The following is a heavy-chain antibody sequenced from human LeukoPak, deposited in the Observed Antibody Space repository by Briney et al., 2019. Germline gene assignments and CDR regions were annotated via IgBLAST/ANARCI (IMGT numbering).Heavy chain of an antibody. J-gene: IGHJ4*02. D-gene: IGHD2-15*01. V-gene: IGHV3-21*01. CDR2: ISSSSSYI. CDR3: ARTTLAAIGYYFDY. Sequence: GGSLRLSCAASGFTFSSYSMNWVRQAPGKGLEWVSSISSSSSYIYYAESVKGRFTISRDNAKNSLYLQMNSLRAEDTAVYYCARTTLAAIGYYFDYWGQGTLVTVSS. CDR1: GFTFSSYS.